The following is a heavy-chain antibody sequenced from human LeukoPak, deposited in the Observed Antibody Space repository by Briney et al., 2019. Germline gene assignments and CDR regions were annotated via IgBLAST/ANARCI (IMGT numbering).Heavy chain of an antibody. CDR1: RFTFSNYA. V-gene: IGHV3-23*01. D-gene: IGHD5-24*01. Sequence: PGGSLRLSCAASRFTFSNYAMSWVRQAPGKGLEWVSSIRDSAYRTYYADSVKGRFTISRDNSKGTVYLQMNSLRPEDTAVYYCAKDDAWLQYGNWGRGTLVTVSS. J-gene: IGHJ4*02. CDR2: IRDSAYRT. CDR3: AKDDAWLQYGN.